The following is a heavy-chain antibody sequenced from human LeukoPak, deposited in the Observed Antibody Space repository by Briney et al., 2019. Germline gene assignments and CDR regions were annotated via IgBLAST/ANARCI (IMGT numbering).Heavy chain of an antibody. CDR2: IKQDGSEK. Sequence: GGSLRLSCAASGFTFSSYWMSWVRQAPGKGLEWVANIKQDGSEKYYVDSVKGRFTISRDNAKNSLYLQMNSLRAEDTAVYYCARPRYSSSWYYFDYWGQGTLVTVSS. J-gene: IGHJ4*02. CDR1: GFTFSSYW. CDR3: ARPRYSSSWYYFDY. D-gene: IGHD6-13*01. V-gene: IGHV3-7*01.